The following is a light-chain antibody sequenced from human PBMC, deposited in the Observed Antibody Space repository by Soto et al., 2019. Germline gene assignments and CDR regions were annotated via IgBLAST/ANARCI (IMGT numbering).Light chain of an antibody. Sequence: EIVLTESPGTLSLSPGERATLSCRATQTVFSNYIGWYQQKPGQAPRRLIFGASSRATGIPARFSGSGSGTQFTLTISSLQSEDFAVYYCQQYNNWPPAWTFGQGTKVDIK. V-gene: IGKV3-15*01. CDR3: QQYNNWPPAWT. CDR2: GAS. J-gene: IGKJ1*01. CDR1: QTVFSN.